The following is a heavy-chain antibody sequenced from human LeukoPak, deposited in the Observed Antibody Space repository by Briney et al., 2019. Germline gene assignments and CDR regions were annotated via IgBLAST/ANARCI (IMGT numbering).Heavy chain of an antibody. V-gene: IGHV3-23*01. Sequence: GGSLRLSCAASGFTVTNYAMYWVRQAPGKGLEWVSAISGRDDSTYYADSVKGRFTISRDTSKNTLFLQMNSLRAEDTAVYYCAKWGDYDILTGYYDPDYWGQGTLVTVAS. J-gene: IGHJ4*02. CDR2: ISGRDDST. CDR3: AKWGDYDILTGYYDPDY. CDR1: GFTVTNYA. D-gene: IGHD3-9*01.